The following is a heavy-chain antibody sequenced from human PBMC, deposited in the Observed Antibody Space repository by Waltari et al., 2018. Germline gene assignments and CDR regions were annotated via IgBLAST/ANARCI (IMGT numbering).Heavy chain of an antibody. Sequence: EVQLVESGGGLAQPGGSLRLSCAASGFTFSSYAMSWVRQAPGKGLAWVSAISGSGGSTYYADSVKGRFTISRDNSKNTLYLQMNSLRAEDTAVYYCAKPEWDDILTGYPPSFDYWGQGTLVTVSS. V-gene: IGHV3-23*04. J-gene: IGHJ4*02. CDR3: AKPEWDDILTGYPPSFDY. D-gene: IGHD3-9*01. CDR1: GFTFSSYA. CDR2: ISGSGGST.